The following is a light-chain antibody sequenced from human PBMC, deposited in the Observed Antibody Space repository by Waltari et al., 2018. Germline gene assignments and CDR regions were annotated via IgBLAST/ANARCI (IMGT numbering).Light chain of an antibody. Sequence: EIVLTQSPGTLSLSPGERATLSCRARQSVGRSLAWYQQKPGQAPRLLIYGASSRATGVPDRFSGSGSGTDFSLTISRLEPEDFAVYYCQHYVRLPVTFGQGTKVEIK. V-gene: IGKV3-20*01. J-gene: IGKJ1*01. CDR1: QSVGRS. CDR3: QHYVRLPVT. CDR2: GAS.